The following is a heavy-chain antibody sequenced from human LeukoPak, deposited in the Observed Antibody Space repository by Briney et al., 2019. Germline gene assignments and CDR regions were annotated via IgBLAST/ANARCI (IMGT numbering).Heavy chain of an antibody. J-gene: IGHJ4*02. CDR2: IRYDGTNK. Sequence: PGGSLRLSCAASGFTFSSYGMHWVRQAPGKGLEWVAFIRYDGTNKYYADSVKGRFTISRDNSKNTLYLQMNSLRAEDTAAYYCAKEYSSGWHGDYWGQGTLVTVSS. V-gene: IGHV3-30*02. D-gene: IGHD6-19*01. CDR1: GFTFSSYG. CDR3: AKEYSSGWHGDY.